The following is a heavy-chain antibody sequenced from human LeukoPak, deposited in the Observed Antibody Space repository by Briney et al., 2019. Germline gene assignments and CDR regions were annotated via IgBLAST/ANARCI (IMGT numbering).Heavy chain of an antibody. V-gene: IGHV3-53*01. CDR3: ARRAGEYSHPYDY. CDR1: GFTVSSNS. D-gene: IGHD2-15*01. Sequence: GGSLRLSCTVSGFTVSSNSWSWVRQAPGKGLEWVSFIYSGGNTHYSDSVKGRFTISRDNSKNTLYLQMNSLRAEDTAIYYWARRAGEYSHPYDYGGQGTLVTVSS. J-gene: IGHJ4*02. CDR2: IYSGGNT.